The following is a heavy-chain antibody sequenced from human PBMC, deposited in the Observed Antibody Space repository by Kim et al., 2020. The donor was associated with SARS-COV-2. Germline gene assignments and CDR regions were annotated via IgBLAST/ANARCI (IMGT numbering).Heavy chain of an antibody. J-gene: IGHJ4*02. CDR2: ISYDGSNK. D-gene: IGHD3-10*01. CDR1: GFTFSSYG. V-gene: IGHV3-30*18. Sequence: GGSLRLSCAASGFTFSSYGMHWVRQAPGKGLEWVAVISYDGSNKYYADSVKGRFTISRDNSKNTLYLQMNSLRAEDTAVYYCAKDQGSGSYYNWGYYFDYWGQGTLVTVSS. CDR3: AKDQGSGSYYNWGYYFDY.